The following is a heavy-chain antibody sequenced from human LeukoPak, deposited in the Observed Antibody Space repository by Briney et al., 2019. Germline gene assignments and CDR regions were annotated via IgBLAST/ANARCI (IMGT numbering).Heavy chain of an antibody. CDR2: ISYDGSNK. D-gene: IGHD4-11*01. CDR1: GFTFSSYA. Sequence: GGSLRLSCAASGFTFSSYAMHWVRQAPGKGLEWVAVISYDGSNKYYADSVKGRFTISRDNSKNTLYLQMNSLRAEDTAVYYCARDGMTTVTAYYFDYWGQGTLVTVSS. J-gene: IGHJ4*02. V-gene: IGHV3-30-3*01. CDR3: ARDGMTTVTAYYFDY.